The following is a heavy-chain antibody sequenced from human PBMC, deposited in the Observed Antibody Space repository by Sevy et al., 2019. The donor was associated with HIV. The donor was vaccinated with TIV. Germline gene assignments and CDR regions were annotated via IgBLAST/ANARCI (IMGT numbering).Heavy chain of an antibody. J-gene: IGHJ4*02. CDR3: AKYLSPLYGSGSYYSSDY. D-gene: IGHD3-10*01. V-gene: IGHV3-23*01. CDR1: GFTFSSYA. Sequence: GGSLRLSCAASGFTFSSYAMSWVRQAPGKGLEWVSAISGSGGSTYYADSVKGRFTISRDNSKNTLYLQMNSLRAEDTAVYYCAKYLSPLYGSGSYYSSDYWGQGTLVTVSS. CDR2: ISGSGGST.